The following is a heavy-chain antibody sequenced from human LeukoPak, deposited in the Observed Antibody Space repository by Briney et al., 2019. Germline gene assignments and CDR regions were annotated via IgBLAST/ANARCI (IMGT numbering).Heavy chain of an antibody. D-gene: IGHD3-22*01. CDR3: AKDQTIAYYDSSGYYDY. Sequence: GGSLRLSCAASGFTFSSYSMNWVRQAPGKGLEWVSAISGSGGSTYYADSVKGRFTISRDNSKNTLYLQMNSLRAEDTAVYYCAKDQTIAYYDSSGYYDYWGQGTLVTVSS. J-gene: IGHJ4*02. CDR2: ISGSGGST. V-gene: IGHV3-23*01. CDR1: GFTFSSYS.